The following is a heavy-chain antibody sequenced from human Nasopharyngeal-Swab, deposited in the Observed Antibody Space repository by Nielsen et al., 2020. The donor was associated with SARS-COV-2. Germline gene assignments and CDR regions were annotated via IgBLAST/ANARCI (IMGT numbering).Heavy chain of an antibody. CDR3: ARGRQDVNMIVVVIGFSYYCDY. Sequence: SATLSLTCAVSGDSFTDHHWTWIRQPPGKGLEWIGWINHSGNTNYNPSLKRRVAISVDTSKNQFSLKLTSVTAADTAMYYCARGRQDVNMIVVVIGFSYYCDYWGRGTLVTVSS. V-gene: IGHV4-34*01. D-gene: IGHD3-22*01. CDR2: INHSGNT. J-gene: IGHJ4*02. CDR1: GDSFTDHH.